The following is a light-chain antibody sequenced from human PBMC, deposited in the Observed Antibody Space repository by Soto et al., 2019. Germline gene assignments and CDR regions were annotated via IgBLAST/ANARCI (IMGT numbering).Light chain of an antibody. CDR1: QSVISSY. CDR3: QQYGSSGT. CDR2: GAS. V-gene: IGKV3-20*01. Sequence: TTLSWMASQSVISSYLAWYQHKPGQAPRLLIYGASSRATGIPDRFSGSGSGTDFTLTISRLEPEDFAVYYCQQYGSSGTFGQGTKV. J-gene: IGKJ1*01.